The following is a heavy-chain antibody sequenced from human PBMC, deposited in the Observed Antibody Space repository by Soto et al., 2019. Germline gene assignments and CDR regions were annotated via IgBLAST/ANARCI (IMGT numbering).Heavy chain of an antibody. CDR3: ARGGYYDFWSGHDAFDI. CDR2: IPQDGVDG. D-gene: IGHD3-3*01. CDR1: GFTFSSYA. V-gene: IGHV3-7*03. J-gene: IGHJ3*02. Sequence: PGGSLRLSCAASGFTFSSYAMSWVRQAPGKGLEWVAKIPQDGVDGHYADAVKGRFTISRDNGKNSLYLQMNNLRAEDTAVYYCARGGYYDFWSGHDAFDIWGQGTMVTVSS.